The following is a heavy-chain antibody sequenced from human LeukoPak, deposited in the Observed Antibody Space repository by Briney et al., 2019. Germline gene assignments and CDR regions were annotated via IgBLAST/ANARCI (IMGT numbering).Heavy chain of an antibody. CDR1: GFSFSSYI. J-gene: IGHJ3*02. Sequence: GGSLRLSCAASGFSFSSYIMSWVRQAPGKGLEWVSSVSVSGGSTYYADSVRGRFTISRDNSKNTLYLQMNSLRAEDTAVYYCAIRGGSGSPQVAFDIWGQGTVVTVSS. D-gene: IGHD3-10*01. V-gene: IGHV3-23*01. CDR3: AIRGGSGSPQVAFDI. CDR2: VSVSGGST.